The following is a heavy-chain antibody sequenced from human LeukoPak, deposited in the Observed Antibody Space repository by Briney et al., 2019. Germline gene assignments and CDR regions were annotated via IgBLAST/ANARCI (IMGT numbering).Heavy chain of an antibody. V-gene: IGHV4-59*01. Sequence: SETLSLTCTVSGGSISSYYWSWIRQPPGKGLEWIGYIYYSGSTNYNPSLKSRVTISVDTSKNQFSLKLSSVTAADTAVYYCARFIYSSSPGMDDAFDIWGQGTMVTVSS. J-gene: IGHJ3*02. D-gene: IGHD6-6*01. CDR2: IYYSGST. CDR1: GGSISSYY. CDR3: ARFIYSSSPGMDDAFDI.